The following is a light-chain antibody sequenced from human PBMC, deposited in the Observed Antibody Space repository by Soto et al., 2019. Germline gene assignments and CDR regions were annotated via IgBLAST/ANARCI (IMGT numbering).Light chain of an antibody. CDR3: ASWDDNLQV. Sequence: QSVLTQPPSASGTPGQRVTTSCSGSNSNIGSHTVNWYQQLPGTAPKLLIYSNSQRPLGVPVRFSGSKSGTSASLAISGLQSEDEADYYCASWDDNLQVFGLGTKLTVL. CDR1: NSNIGSHT. V-gene: IGLV1-44*01. CDR2: SNS. J-gene: IGLJ1*01.